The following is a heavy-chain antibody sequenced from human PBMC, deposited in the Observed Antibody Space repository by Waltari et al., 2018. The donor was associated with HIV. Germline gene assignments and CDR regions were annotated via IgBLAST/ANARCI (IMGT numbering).Heavy chain of an antibody. J-gene: IGHJ6*02. Sequence: EVQLVESGGGLVQPGGSLRLSCAASGFTFSSYWMSWGRQAPGKGLEWVANIKQDGSERYYVDSVKGRLTISRDNAKNSLYLQMNSLRAEDTAVYYCARERGVVGASWYGMDVWGQGP. CDR2: IKQDGSER. CDR3: ARERGVVGASWYGMDV. V-gene: IGHV3-7*01. CDR1: GFTFSSYW. D-gene: IGHD1-26*01.